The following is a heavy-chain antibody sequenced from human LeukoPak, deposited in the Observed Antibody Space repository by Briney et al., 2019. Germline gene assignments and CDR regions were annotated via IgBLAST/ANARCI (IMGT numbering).Heavy chain of an antibody. CDR3: AKDEVQIKAAAGSLGY. Sequence: ASVKVSCKASGYTFTSYGISWVRQAPGQGLEWMGWISAYNGNTNYAQKLQGRVTMTTDTSTSTAYMELRSLRSDDTAVYYCAKDEVQIKAAAGSLGYWGQGTLVTVSS. D-gene: IGHD6-13*01. V-gene: IGHV1-18*01. CDR2: ISAYNGNT. CDR1: GYTFTSYG. J-gene: IGHJ4*02.